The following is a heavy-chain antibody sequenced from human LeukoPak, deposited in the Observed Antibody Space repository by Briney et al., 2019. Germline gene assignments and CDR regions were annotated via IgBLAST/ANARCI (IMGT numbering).Heavy chain of an antibody. V-gene: IGHV3-21*01. Sequence: GGSLRLSCAASGFTFSSYSMNWVRQAPGKGLEWVSSISSSSSYIYYADSVKGRFTISRDNAKNSLYLQMNSLRAEDTAVYYCARISGGHYEYYYYGMDVWGQGTTVTVSS. D-gene: IGHD1-26*01. CDR3: ARISGGHYEYYYYGMDV. J-gene: IGHJ6*02. CDR1: GFTFSSYS. CDR2: ISSSSSYI.